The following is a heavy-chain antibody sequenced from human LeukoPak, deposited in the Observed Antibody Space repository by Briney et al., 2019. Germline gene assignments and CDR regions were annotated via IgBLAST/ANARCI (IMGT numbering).Heavy chain of an antibody. CDR2: ISWNSDRT. D-gene: IGHD2-2*01. CDR1: GFTFDDYA. V-gene: IGHV3-9*03. Sequence: GRSLRLSCAASGFTFDDYAMHWVRQAPGKGLEWVSGISWNSDRTGYADSVKARFTISRDNAKTSLYLQMNSLRAEDMAFYYCARSQRKDQLLFGYYFDNWGQGALVAVSS. J-gene: IGHJ4*02. CDR3: ARSQRKDQLLFGYYFDN.